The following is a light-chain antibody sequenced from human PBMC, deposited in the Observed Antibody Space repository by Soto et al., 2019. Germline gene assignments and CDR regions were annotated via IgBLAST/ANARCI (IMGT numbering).Light chain of an antibody. CDR3: CSYAGDYTLA. Sequence: QSALTQPRSVSGSPGQSVTISCTGTTSDIGAYDYVSWYQQHPDKAPKLMLYDVSRRPSGVPDRFSGSKSGGTASLTISGLLPEDEADYYCCSYAGDYTLALGGGTKLTVL. J-gene: IGLJ2*01. CDR2: DVS. V-gene: IGLV2-11*01. CDR1: TSDIGAYDY.